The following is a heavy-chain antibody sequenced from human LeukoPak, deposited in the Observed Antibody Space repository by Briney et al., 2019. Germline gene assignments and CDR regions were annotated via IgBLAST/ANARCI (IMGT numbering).Heavy chain of an antibody. D-gene: IGHD6-19*01. CDR2: IYYSGST. Sequence: SETLSLTCTVSGGSISSSSYYWGWIRQPPGKGLEWIGSIYYSGSTYYNPSLKSRVTISVDTSKNQFSLKLSSVTAADTAVYYCARHATVGSSGWYGGPDFDYWGQGTLVTVSS. CDR1: GGSISSSSYY. V-gene: IGHV4-39*01. CDR3: ARHATVGSSGWYGGPDFDY. J-gene: IGHJ4*02.